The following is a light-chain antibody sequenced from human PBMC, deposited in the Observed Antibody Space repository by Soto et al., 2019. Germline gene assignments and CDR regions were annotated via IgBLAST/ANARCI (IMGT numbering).Light chain of an antibody. V-gene: IGLV4-60*03. CDR3: ETLDSNTPGV. J-gene: IGLJ2*01. CDR2: LEGSGSY. Sequence: QLVLTQSSSAPASLGSSVKLTCTLSSGHSSYIIAWHQQQPGKAPRYLMKLEGSGSYNKGSGVPDRFSGSSSGADRYLTISNLLSEDEAEYYCETLDSNTPGVFGGGTKVTVL. CDR1: SGHSSYI.